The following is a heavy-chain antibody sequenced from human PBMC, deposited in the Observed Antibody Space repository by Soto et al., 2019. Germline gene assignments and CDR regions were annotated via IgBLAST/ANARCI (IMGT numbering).Heavy chain of an antibody. CDR3: VKCNQLLRYYSEV. CDR1: GFTFSNYA. J-gene: IGHJ4*01. D-gene: IGHD2-15*01. Sequence: VWSLRLSCSVSGFTFSNYAMHWVRQAPGKGLEYVSGITSDGDSTWHADSVKDRFTISRDNSKNTLFLQMSSLRVEDTAIYFCVKCNQLLRYYSEVWDPGPLVTVPS. CDR2: ITSDGDST. V-gene: IGHV3-64D*06.